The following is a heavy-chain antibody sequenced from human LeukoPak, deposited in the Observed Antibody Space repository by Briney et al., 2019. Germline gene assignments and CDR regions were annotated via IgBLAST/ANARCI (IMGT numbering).Heavy chain of an antibody. CDR1: GFTFSSYG. V-gene: IGHV3-30*02. D-gene: IGHD5-18*01. CDR3: APDVDTAMRY. CDR2: IRCDGSNK. Sequence: GGSLRLSCAASGFTFSSYGMHWVRQAPGKGLEWVAFIRCDGSNKYYADPVKGRFTISRDNSKNTLYLQMNSLRAEGTAVYYCAPDVDTAMRYWGQGTLVTVSS. J-gene: IGHJ4*02.